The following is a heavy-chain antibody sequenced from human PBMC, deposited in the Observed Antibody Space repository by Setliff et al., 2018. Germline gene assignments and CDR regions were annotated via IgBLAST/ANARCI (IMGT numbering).Heavy chain of an antibody. J-gene: IGHJ4*02. V-gene: IGHV3-7*03. D-gene: IGHD3-16*02. CDR1: GFTLSDYW. Sequence: PSETLSLTCIASGFTLSDYWMAWVRQAPGKGLEWVANIKQDGGEKYYADSMKGRFTISRDNAKNSLYLQMNSLSAEDTAVYFCARRNYRTALDYWGQGTLVTVSS. CDR3: ARRNYRTALDY. CDR2: IKQDGGEK.